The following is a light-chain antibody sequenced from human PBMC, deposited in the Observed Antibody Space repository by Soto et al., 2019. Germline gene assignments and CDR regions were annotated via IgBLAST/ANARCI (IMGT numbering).Light chain of an antibody. J-gene: IGKJ2*01. Sequence: EIVLTQSPGTLSLSPGERATLSCRASQSVSSSYLAWYQQKPGQAPRLLIYGASSRATGIPDRFSGTGSGTDFTLTIGRLEPEDFAVYYCQQYSSPPPAYTFGQGTKLEIK. CDR1: QSVSSSY. V-gene: IGKV3-20*01. CDR3: QQYSSPPPAYT. CDR2: GAS.